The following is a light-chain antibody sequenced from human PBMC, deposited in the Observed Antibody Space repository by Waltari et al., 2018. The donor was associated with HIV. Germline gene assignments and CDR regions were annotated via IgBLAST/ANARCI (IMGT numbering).Light chain of an antibody. J-gene: IGKJ4*01. V-gene: IGKV2D-29*01. CDR2: EVS. CDR1: ETLLHSDGKTF. CDR3: MQSAQFPVT. Sequence: EIVMTQTPPSLSVTPGQAASISCKSSETLLHSDGKTFFYWYVQKTGLPPQLLFYEVSSRIAGVPDRVSGSGSGTDFTLILSRVEDEDVGIYYCMQSAQFPVTFGGGTKVEI.